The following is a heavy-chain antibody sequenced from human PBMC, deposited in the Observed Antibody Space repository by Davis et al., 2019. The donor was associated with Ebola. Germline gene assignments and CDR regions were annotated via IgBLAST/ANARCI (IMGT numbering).Heavy chain of an antibody. J-gene: IGHJ6*02. Sequence: GESLKIPCAASGFAFGDAWMSWVRQAPGKGLEWVAKIKEDGSEKLEVDSVKGRFTISRDNAKDSLYLQMNSLRAEDTAVYYCARGSRNMDVWGQGTTVTVSS. CDR2: IKEDGSEK. CDR1: GFAFGDAW. CDR3: ARGSRNMDV. V-gene: IGHV3-7*03.